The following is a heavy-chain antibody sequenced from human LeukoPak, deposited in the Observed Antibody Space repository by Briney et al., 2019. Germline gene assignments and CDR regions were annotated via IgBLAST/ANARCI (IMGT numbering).Heavy chain of an antibody. D-gene: IGHD6-6*01. CDR1: GFTFSSYA. J-gene: IGHJ3*02. CDR2: ISYDGSNK. CDR3: AREYSSSSGRAFDI. V-gene: IGHV3-30*04. Sequence: GGSLRLSCAASGFTFSSYAMHWVRQAPGKGLEWVAVISYDGSNKYYADSVKGRFTISRDNSKNTLYLQMNSLRVEDTAVYYCAREYSSSSGRAFDIWGQGTMVTVSS.